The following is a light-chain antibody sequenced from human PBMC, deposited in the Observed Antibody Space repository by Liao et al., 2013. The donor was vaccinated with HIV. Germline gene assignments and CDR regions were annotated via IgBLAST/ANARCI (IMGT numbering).Light chain of an antibody. CDR1: ALPNQY. J-gene: IGLJ3*02. V-gene: IGLV3-25*02. CDR3: QVWDSSSDHQV. CDR2: KDS. Sequence: SYELTQPPSVSVSPGQTARITCSGDALPNQYAYWYQQKPGQAPVLLIYKDSERPSGIPERFSGSNSGNTATLTISRVEAGDEADYYCQVWDSSSDHQVFGGGTKLTVL.